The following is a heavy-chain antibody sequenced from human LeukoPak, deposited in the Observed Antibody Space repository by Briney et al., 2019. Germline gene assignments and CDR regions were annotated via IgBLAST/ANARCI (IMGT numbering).Heavy chain of an antibody. CDR1: GFTVSSNY. D-gene: IGHD4-23*01. V-gene: IGHV3-66*02. J-gene: IGHJ5*01. Sequence: TGGSLRLSCAASGFTVSSNYMSWVRQAPGKGLEWVSVIYSGGSTYYADSVKGRFTISRDNSKNTLFLQMNSLRAEDTAVYYCARDKLDYSGNFVGFDSWGQGTLVTVSS. CDR2: IYSGGST. CDR3: ARDKLDYSGNFVGFDS.